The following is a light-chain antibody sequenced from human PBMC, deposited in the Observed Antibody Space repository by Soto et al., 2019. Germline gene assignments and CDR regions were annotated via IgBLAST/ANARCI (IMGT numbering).Light chain of an antibody. CDR3: QQRSKWPPYT. CDR2: DAA. CDR1: QSVSSY. Sequence: EIVLTQSPATLSLSPGERATLSCRASQSVSSYLAWYQQKPGQAPRLLIYDAANRATGIPARFSGSGSETDFTLTISSLEPEDFAVYYCQQRSKWPPYTFGQGTKLEIK. J-gene: IGKJ2*01. V-gene: IGKV3-11*01.